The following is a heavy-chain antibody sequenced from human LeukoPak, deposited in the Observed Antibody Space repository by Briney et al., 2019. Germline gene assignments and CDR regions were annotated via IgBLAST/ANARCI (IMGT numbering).Heavy chain of an antibody. D-gene: IGHD4-17*01. CDR3: AKDLRVPIRY. V-gene: IGHV3-23*01. J-gene: IGHJ4*02. CDR2: ISGSGGST. CDR1: GFTFSSYA. Sequence: GGSLRLSCAAPGFTFSSYAMSWVRQAPGKGLEWVSAISGSGGSTYYADSAKGRFTISRDNSKNTLYLQMNSLRAEDTAVYYCAKDLRVPIRYWGQGTLVTVSS.